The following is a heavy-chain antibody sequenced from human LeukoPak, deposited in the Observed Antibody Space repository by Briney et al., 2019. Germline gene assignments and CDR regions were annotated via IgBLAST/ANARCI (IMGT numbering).Heavy chain of an antibody. V-gene: IGHV3-30*18. J-gene: IGHJ4*02. D-gene: IGHD1-26*01. CDR2: ISYDGSNK. Sequence: GGSLRLSCAASGFTFSSYGMHWVRQAPGKGLEWVAVISYDGSNKYYADSVKGRFTISRDNSKNTPYLQMNSLRAEDTAVYYCAKDQANMREPIDYWGQGTLVTVSS. CDR3: AKDQANMREPIDY. CDR1: GFTFSSYG.